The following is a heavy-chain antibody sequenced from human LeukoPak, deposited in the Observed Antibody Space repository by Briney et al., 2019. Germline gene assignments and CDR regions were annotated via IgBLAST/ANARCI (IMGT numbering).Heavy chain of an antibody. CDR3: ATRRYVWGSYRWDLDQ. V-gene: IGHV1-24*01. Sequence: ASVKVSCKVSGYTLTELSMHWVRQAPGKGLEWMGGFDPEDGETIYAQKFQGRVTMTEDTSTDTAYMELSSLRSEDTAVYYCATRRYVWGSYRWDLDQWGQGTLVNGSS. CDR1: GYTLTELS. CDR2: FDPEDGET. D-gene: IGHD3-16*02. J-gene: IGHJ4*01.